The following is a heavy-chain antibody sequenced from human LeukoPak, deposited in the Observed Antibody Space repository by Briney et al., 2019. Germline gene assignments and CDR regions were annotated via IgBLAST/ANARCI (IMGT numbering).Heavy chain of an antibody. J-gene: IGHJ4*02. CDR3: ARGRSDYARDY. CDR1: GGSISSYY. V-gene: IGHV4-59*12. D-gene: IGHD4-17*01. Sequence: SETLSLTCTVSGGSISSYYWSWIRQPPGKGLEWIGYIYYSGSTNYNPSLKSRVTISVDTSKNQFSLKLSSVTAADTAVYYCARGRSDYARDYWGQGTLVTVSS. CDR2: IYYSGST.